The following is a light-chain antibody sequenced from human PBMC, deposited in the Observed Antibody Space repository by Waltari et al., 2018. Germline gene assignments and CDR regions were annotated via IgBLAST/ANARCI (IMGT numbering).Light chain of an antibody. CDR3: SSYTGSNVV. Sequence: QSALTQPPSASESPGQSVAISCTGTSSDVGGYNYVSWYQQHPGKAPKLMIYEVSKRPPGVPDRFSGSKSGDTASLTVSGLQAEDEADYYCSSYTGSNVVFGGGTKLTVL. J-gene: IGLJ2*01. CDR1: SSDVGGYNY. CDR2: EVS. V-gene: IGLV2-8*01.